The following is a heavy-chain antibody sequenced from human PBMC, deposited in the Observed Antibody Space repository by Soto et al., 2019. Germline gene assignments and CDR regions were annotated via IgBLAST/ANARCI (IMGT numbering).Heavy chain of an antibody. D-gene: IGHD3-22*01. CDR1: GGSISSGDHY. V-gene: IGHV4-30-4*01. CDR3: ARDTGDYYDSSGSLHY. J-gene: IGHJ4*02. CDR2: IYYSGST. Sequence: PSGTLSLTCTVSGGSISSGDHYWNWIRQPPGKGLEWIGYIYYSGSTYYNPSLKSRVTMSVDTTENQFSLKLSSVTAADTAVYYCARDTGDYYDSSGSLHYWGQGILVTVS.